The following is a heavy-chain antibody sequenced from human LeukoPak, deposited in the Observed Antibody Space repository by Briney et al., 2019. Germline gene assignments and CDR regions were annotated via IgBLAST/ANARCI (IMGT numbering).Heavy chain of an antibody. CDR3: ARDRTAVPAAGSDS. D-gene: IGHD2-2*01. CDR1: GYTFTSNY. V-gene: IGHV1-18*04. Sequence: ASVKVSCKASGYTFTSNYIHWVRQAPGQGLEWVGWISAYNGNTNYAQKLQDRVTMTTDASTSTAYLELRSLRSDDTAVYYCARDRTAVPAAGSDSWGQGTLVTVSS. J-gene: IGHJ5*01. CDR2: ISAYNGNT.